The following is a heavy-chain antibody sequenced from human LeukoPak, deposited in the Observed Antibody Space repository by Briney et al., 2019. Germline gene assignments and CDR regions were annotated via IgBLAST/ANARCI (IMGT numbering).Heavy chain of an antibody. V-gene: IGHV3-23*01. CDR2: ISGSGGST. CDR1: GVTFSSYA. Sequence: GGSLRLSCAASGVTFSSYAMSWVRQAPGKGLEWVSAISGSGGSTYYADSVKGRFTISRDNSKNTLYLQMNSLRAEDTAVYYCAKDRAVGATPGGYFDYWGQGTLVTVSS. D-gene: IGHD1-26*01. J-gene: IGHJ4*02. CDR3: AKDRAVGATPGGYFDY.